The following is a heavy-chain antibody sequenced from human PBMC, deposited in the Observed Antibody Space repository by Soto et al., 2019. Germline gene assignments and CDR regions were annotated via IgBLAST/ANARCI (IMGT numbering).Heavy chain of an antibody. J-gene: IGHJ6*02. CDR2: ISYDGSNK. CDR3: ARWPVVLAAISQLSGMDV. D-gene: IGHD2-15*01. CDR1: GFTFSSYA. Sequence: QVQRVESGGGVVQPGRSLRLSCAASGFTFSSYAKHWVRQAPGKGLEWVAVISYDGSNKYYADSVKGRFTISRDNSKNTLYLQMNSLRAEDTAVYYCARWPVVLAAISQLSGMDVWGQRTTVTVSS. V-gene: IGHV3-30-3*01.